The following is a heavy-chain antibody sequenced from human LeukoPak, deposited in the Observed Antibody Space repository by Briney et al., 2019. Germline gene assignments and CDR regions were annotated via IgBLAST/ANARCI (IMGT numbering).Heavy chain of an antibody. CDR2: IIPIFGTA. J-gene: IGHJ5*02. CDR3: AREAEYPYNWFDP. V-gene: IGHV1-69*05. Sequence: GASVKVSCKASGGTFSSYAISWVRQAPGQGLEWMGRIIPIFGTANYAQKFQGRVTITTDESRSTAYMELSSLRSEDTAVYYCAREAEYPYNWFDPWGQGTLVTVSS. CDR1: GGTFSSYA. D-gene: IGHD2-2*01.